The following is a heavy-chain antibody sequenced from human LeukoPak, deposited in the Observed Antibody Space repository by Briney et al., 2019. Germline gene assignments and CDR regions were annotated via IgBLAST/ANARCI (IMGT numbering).Heavy chain of an antibody. J-gene: IGHJ5*02. D-gene: IGHD2-15*01. V-gene: IGHV1-18*01. CDR3: ARDIVVVVAANRLDQKFDP. CDR2: ISAYNGDT. CDR1: GYTFTSYG. Sequence: ASVKVSCTASGYTFTSYGISWVRQAPGQGLEWMGWISAYNGDTNYAQKLQGRVTMTPDTSTSTAYMELRSLRSDDTAVYYCARDIVVVVAANRLDQKFDPWGQGTLVTVSS.